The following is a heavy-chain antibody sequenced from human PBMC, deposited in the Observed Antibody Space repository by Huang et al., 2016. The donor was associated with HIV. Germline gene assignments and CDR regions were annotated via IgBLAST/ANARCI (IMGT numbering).Heavy chain of an antibody. V-gene: IGHV1-8*01. CDR3: ARGFGINYNHEAFDV. CDR2: MNPKSGNV. D-gene: IGHD3-10*01. J-gene: IGHJ3*01. Sequence: QIQLAQSGAEVKKPGASVKVSCKASGYTFTNYDINWVRQASGQGLEWRGGMNPKSGNVDYTKKFQGRVAILRNSSINTSYLEVTSLTSEDTAVYYCARGFGINYNHEAFDVWGQGTMVTVSS. CDR1: GYTFTNYD.